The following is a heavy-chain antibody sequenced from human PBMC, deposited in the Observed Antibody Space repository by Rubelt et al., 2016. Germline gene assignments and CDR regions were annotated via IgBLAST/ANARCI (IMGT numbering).Heavy chain of an antibody. CDR1: GGSISSSSYY. V-gene: IGHV4-39*01. D-gene: IGHD2-15*01. J-gene: IGHJ4*02. CDR2: IYYIGST. CDR3: ATPMYVSGGRCYLGFDY. Sequence: QLQLQESGPGLVKPSETLSLTCTVSGGSISSSSYYWGWIRQPPGKGLEWIGSIYYIGSTYNNPSLKSRVTISANTSKKQISLKRNSVTAANTAVYYCATPMYVSGGRCYLGFDYWGQGTLVTVSS.